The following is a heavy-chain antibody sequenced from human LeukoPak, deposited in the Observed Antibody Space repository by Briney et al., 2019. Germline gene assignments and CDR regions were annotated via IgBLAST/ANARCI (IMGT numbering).Heavy chain of an antibody. Sequence: SETLSLTCTDSGGSISSYYWSWIRQPAGKGLEWIGRIYTSGSTNYNPSLKSRVTMSVDTSKNQFSLKLSSVTAADTAVYYCARSQTRRGYGLGEVALDIWGQGTMVTVSS. V-gene: IGHV4-4*07. CDR1: GGSISSYY. CDR2: IYTSGST. D-gene: IGHD6-25*01. J-gene: IGHJ3*02. CDR3: ARSQTRRGYGLGEVALDI.